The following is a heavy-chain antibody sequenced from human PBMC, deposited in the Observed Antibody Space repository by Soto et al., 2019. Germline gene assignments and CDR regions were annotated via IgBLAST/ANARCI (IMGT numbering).Heavy chain of an antibody. Sequence: EVHLMESGGGLVKPGGSLRLSCSASGFNFNSYTMNWVRQAPGKGLEWVSSISRFSDRTYYADSVKGRFAIFRANAENSGCLQVNSLRAEDTAVYYCARVGAYFGEFDYFDYWGQGTPVTVSS. CDR1: GFNFNSYT. CDR3: ARVGAYFGEFDYFDY. V-gene: IGHV3-21*06. D-gene: IGHD3-10*01. CDR2: ISRFSDRT. J-gene: IGHJ4*02.